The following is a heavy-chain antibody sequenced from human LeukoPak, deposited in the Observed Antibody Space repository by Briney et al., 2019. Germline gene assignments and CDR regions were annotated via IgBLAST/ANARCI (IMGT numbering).Heavy chain of an antibody. CDR2: ISSSGSTI. V-gene: IGHV3-11*01. Sequence: PGGSLRLSCAASGFTFSDYYMSWIRQAPGKGLEWVSYISSSGSTIYYADSVKGRFTISRDNAKNSLYLQMNSLRAEDTAVYYCARGCSSTSCYPYYYGMDVWGQGTTVTVSS. D-gene: IGHD2-2*01. CDR3: ARGCSSTSCYPYYYGMDV. CDR1: GFTFSDYY. J-gene: IGHJ6*02.